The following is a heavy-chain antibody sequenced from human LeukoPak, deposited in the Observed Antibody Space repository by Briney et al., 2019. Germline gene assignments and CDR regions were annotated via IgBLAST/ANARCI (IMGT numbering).Heavy chain of an antibody. J-gene: IGHJ4*02. CDR1: GFTFSSYG. CDR2: IRYDGSNK. Sequence: GGSLRLSCAASGFTFSSYGMHWVRQALGKGLEWVAFIRYDGSNKYYADSVKGRFTISRDNSKNTLYLQMNSLRAEDTAVYYCAKGRGTAAGTDLDYWGQGTLVTVSS. D-gene: IGHD6-13*01. V-gene: IGHV3-30*02. CDR3: AKGRGTAAGTDLDY.